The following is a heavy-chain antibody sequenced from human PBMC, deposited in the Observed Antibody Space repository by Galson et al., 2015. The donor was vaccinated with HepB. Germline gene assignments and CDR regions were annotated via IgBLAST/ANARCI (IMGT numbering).Heavy chain of an antibody. Sequence: SLRLSCAASGFTFTDYYMSWIRQAPGKGLERLSYISGSGRAVYYADYVQGRFTTSRDNAKNSLYLQMSSLRAEDTALYYCATIAMDAFDIWGQGTMVTVSS. D-gene: IGHD6-13*01. CDR1: GFTFTDYY. CDR2: ISGSGRAV. CDR3: ATIAMDAFDI. V-gene: IGHV3-11*01. J-gene: IGHJ3*02.